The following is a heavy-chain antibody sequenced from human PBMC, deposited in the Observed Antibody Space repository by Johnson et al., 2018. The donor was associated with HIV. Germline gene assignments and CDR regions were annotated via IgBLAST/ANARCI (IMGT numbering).Heavy chain of an antibody. CDR1: GFTFSSYA. Sequence: VHLVESVGGVVQPGRSLRLSCAASGFTFSSYAMHWVRQAPGKGLEWVAVISYDGSNKYYADSVKGRFTISRDNSKNTLYLQMNSLRAEDTAVYYCAREMNAGNDAFDIWGQGTMVTVSS. V-gene: IGHV3-30*04. CDR2: ISYDGSNK. J-gene: IGHJ3*02. CDR3: AREMNAGNDAFDI.